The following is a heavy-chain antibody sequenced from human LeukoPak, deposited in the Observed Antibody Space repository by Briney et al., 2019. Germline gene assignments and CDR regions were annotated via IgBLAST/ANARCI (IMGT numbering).Heavy chain of an antibody. D-gene: IGHD3-10*01. J-gene: IGHJ5*02. Sequence: KPSETLSLTCAVYGGSFSGYYWSWIRQPPGKGLEWIGEINHSGSTNYNPSLKSRVTISVDTSKNQFSLKLSSVTAADTAVYYCARGGRPGYYGSGPWRNNWFDPWGQGTLVTVSS. CDR2: INHSGST. CDR1: GGSFSGYY. V-gene: IGHV4-34*01. CDR3: ARGGRPGYYGSGPWRNNWFDP.